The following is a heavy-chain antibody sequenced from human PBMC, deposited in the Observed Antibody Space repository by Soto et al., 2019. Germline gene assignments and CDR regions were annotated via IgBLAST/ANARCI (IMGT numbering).Heavy chain of an antibody. CDR2: ISGSGGST. CDR1: GFPFISYA. D-gene: IGHD4-17*01. V-gene: IGHV3-23*01. Sequence: PGGSLRLSCASSGFPFISYAMSWVRQAPGKGLEWVSAISGSGGSTYYADSVKGRFTISRDNSKNTLYLQMNSLRSDDTAVYYCAIGENFGDGVFDVWGRGTMVTVSS. J-gene: IGHJ3*01. CDR3: AIGENFGDGVFDV.